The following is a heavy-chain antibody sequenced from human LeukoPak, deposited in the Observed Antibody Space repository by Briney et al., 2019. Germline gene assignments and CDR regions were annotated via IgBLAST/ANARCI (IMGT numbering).Heavy chain of an antibody. CDR1: GGSFSGYY. CDR3: ARRRWTYYFDY. CDR2: INHSGST. D-gene: IGHD3/OR15-3a*01. J-gene: IGHJ4*02. V-gene: IGHV4-34*01. Sequence: SETLSLTCAVYGGSFSGYYWSWIRQPPGKGLERIGEINHSGSTNYNPSLKSRVTISVDTSKNQFSLKLSSVTAADTAVYYCARRRWTYYFDYWGQGTLVTVSS.